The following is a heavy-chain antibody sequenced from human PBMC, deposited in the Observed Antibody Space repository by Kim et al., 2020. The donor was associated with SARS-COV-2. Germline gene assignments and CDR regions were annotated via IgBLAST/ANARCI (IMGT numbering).Heavy chain of an antibody. Sequence: GGSLRLSCAASGFSFSSYSIHWVRQAPGRGLEYVSTISANGGVTHYANSVKGRFTISRDNSKNTVYLQMGSLRAEDMALYYCARGSRQLVLDYMDIWGQGTTVIVSS. CDR2: ISANGGVT. CDR3: ARGSRQLVLDYMDI. CDR1: GFSFSSYS. D-gene: IGHD6-6*01. V-gene: IGHV3-64*01. J-gene: IGHJ6*03.